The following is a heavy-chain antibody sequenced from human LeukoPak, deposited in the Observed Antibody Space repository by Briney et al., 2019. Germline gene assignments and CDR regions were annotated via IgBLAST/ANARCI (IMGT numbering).Heavy chain of an antibody. V-gene: IGHV3-9*01. CDR3: AKGTGPFLWPYWFDP. Sequence: GGSLRLSCAASGFIFNDYAMYWVRQAPGKGLEWVSGISGNSGSIGYADSVKGRFTMSRDNAKNSLYLEMNSLRPEDTALYYCAKGTGPFLWPYWFDPWGQGTRVTVSS. J-gene: IGHJ5*02. CDR2: ISGNSGSI. D-gene: IGHD3/OR15-3a*01. CDR1: GFIFNDYA.